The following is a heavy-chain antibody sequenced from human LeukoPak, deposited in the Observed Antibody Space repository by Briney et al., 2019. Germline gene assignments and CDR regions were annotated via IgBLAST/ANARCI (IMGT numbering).Heavy chain of an antibody. CDR1: SGSISSYY. Sequence: SETLSLTCAVSSGSISSYYWSWIRQPAGKGLEWIGRIYSSGSTYYSPSLKSRVTMSVDTSKNQFSLKLNSVTAADTALYYCARRGRSGYFDYWGQGTLVTVSS. V-gene: IGHV4-4*07. J-gene: IGHJ4*02. D-gene: IGHD3-22*01. CDR2: IYSSGST. CDR3: ARRGRSGYFDY.